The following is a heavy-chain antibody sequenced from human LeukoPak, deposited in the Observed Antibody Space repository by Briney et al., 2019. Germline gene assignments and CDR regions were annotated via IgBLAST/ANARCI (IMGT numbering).Heavy chain of an antibody. CDR3: AKDSGEYSGYDYVRPHYDYYYYGMDV. CDR2: ISNDGSNK. Sequence: TVGSLRLSCVASGFSFSSYGMHWVRQAPGKGLEWVAVISNDGSNKYYADSVKGRFTISRDNSKNTLYLQMNSLRAEDTAMYYCAKDSGEYSGYDYVRPHYDYYYYGMDVWGQGTTVTVSS. J-gene: IGHJ6*02. CDR1: GFSFSSYG. D-gene: IGHD5-12*01. V-gene: IGHV3-30*18.